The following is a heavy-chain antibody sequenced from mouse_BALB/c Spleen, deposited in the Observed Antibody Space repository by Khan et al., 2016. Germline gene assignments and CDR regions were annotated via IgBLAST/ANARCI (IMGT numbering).Heavy chain of an antibody. CDR3: ARGDWYFDG. CDR2: ISYSGSP. Sequence: EVQLQESGPGLVKPSQSLSLTCTVTGYSITSDYAWSWIRQFPENKLEWMGSISYSGSPTYNPYLKSSISLTRDTSNTQFCLQLNSVTTDDTATYDCARGDWYFDGWGAGTTVTVSS. CDR1: GYSITSDYA. V-gene: IGHV3-2*02. J-gene: IGHJ1*01.